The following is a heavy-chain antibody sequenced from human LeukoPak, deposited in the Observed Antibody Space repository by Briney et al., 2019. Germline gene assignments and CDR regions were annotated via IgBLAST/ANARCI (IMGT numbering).Heavy chain of an antibody. CDR2: ISSSSSYI. CDR3: ARGERGTYYYDSSGYSPFDY. CDR1: GFTFSSYS. V-gene: IGHV3-21*01. J-gene: IGHJ4*02. D-gene: IGHD3-22*01. Sequence: GGSLRLSCAASGFTFSSYSMNWVRQAPGKGLEWVSSISSSSSYIYYADSVKGRFTISRDSAKNSLYLQMNSLRAEDTAVYYCARGERGTYYYDSSGYSPFDYWGQGTLVTVSS.